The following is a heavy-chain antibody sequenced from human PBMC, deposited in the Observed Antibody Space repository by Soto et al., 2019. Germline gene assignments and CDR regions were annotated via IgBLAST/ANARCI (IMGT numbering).Heavy chain of an antibody. CDR1: GFTFTSS. V-gene: IGHV3-33*01. J-gene: IGHJ4*02. D-gene: IGHD3-22*01. CDR2: VWFDGNNK. Sequence: QVQLVESGGGVVQPGRSLRLSCVASGFTFTSSMHWVRQAPGKGLEWVAVVWFDGNNKYYADSVKGRFTISRDNSKSTLYLQMNSLRVEDTAVYYCVRGAPRYDSSGTNFDYWGQGTLGTVSS. CDR3: VRGAPRYDSSGTNFDY.